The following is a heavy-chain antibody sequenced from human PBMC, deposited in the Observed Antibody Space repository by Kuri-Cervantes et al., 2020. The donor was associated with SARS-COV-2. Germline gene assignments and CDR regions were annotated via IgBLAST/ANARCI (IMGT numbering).Heavy chain of an antibody. D-gene: IGHD2-2*01. J-gene: IGHJ3*02. Sequence: ASVKVSCKASGYTFTGYYMHWVRQAPGQGLEWMGWINPNSGGTNYAQKFQGWVTMTTDTSTSTAYMELRSLRSDDTAVYYCARGVGSGIVVVPAAMRSSFDIWGQGTMVTVSS. V-gene: IGHV1-2*04. CDR2: INPNSGGT. CDR1: GYTFTGYY. CDR3: ARGVGSGIVVVPAAMRSSFDI.